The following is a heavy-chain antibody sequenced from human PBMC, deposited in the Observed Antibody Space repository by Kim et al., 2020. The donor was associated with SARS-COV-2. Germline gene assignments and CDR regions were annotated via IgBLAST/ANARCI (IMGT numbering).Heavy chain of an antibody. V-gene: IGHV3-48*03. CDR1: GFTFSSYE. D-gene: IGHD1-1*01. Sequence: GGSLRLSCAASGFTFSSYEMNWVRQAPGKGLEWVSYISSSGSTIYYADSVKGRFTISRDNAKNSLYLQMNSLRAEDTAVYYCARQNRWEYGLEDAFDIWGQGTMVTVSS. CDR2: ISSSGSTI. CDR3: ARQNRWEYGLEDAFDI. J-gene: IGHJ3*02.